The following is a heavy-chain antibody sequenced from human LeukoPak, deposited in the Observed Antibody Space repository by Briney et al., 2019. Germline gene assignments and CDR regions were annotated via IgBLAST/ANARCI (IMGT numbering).Heavy chain of an antibody. CDR3: ARHQRNRCGSGSIWGHSPSLGNWFDP. V-gene: IGHV4-59*08. Sequence: SETLSLTCTVSGGSISSYYWSWIRQPPGKGLEWIGYIYYSGSTNYNPSLKSRVTISVDTSKNQFSLKLSSVTAADTAVYYCARHQRNRCGSGSIWGHSPSLGNWFDPWGQGTLVTVSS. CDR2: IYYSGST. CDR1: GGSISSYY. D-gene: IGHD3-10*01. J-gene: IGHJ5*02.